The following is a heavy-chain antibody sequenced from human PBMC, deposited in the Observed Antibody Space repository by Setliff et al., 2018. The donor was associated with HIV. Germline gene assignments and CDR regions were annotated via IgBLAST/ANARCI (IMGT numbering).Heavy chain of an antibody. D-gene: IGHD1-26*01. CDR2: ISYSEYT. V-gene: IGHV4-59*11. CDR1: GDPINSHY. CDR3: ARDHNSGTLHAFDL. Sequence: SETLSLTCTVSGDPINSHYWSWIRQLPGEGLEWIGHISYSEYTNYNPSLKSRVTISLDTSKKHFSLDLYSVTAADTAVYYCARDHNSGTLHAFDLWGQGTKVTVSS. J-gene: IGHJ3*01.